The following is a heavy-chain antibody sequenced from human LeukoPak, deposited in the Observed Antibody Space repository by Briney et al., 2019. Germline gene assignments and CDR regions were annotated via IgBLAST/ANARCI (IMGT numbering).Heavy chain of an antibody. J-gene: IGHJ3*02. D-gene: IGHD1-26*01. CDR1: GGSISSYY. CDR3: ARRGGSPLGAFDI. CDR2: MYYSERP. V-gene: IGHV4-59*01. Sequence: PSETPSLTCTVSGGSISSYYWSWIRQPPGKGLEWIGYMYYSERPNYNPSLKSRVTISVDTSKNQFSLKLASLTAADTAVYYCARRGGSPLGAFDIWAQGTMVTVSS.